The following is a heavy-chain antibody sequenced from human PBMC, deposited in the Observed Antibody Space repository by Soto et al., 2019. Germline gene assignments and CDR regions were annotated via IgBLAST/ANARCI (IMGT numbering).Heavy chain of an antibody. CDR3: ARDCSSTSCYHHDAFEI. CDR1: GYTFTSYG. J-gene: IGHJ3*02. Sequence: ASVKVSCKASGYTFTSYGISWVRQAPGQGLEWMGWISAYNGNTNYAQKLQGRVTMTTDTSTSTAYMELRSLRSDDTAVYYCARDCSSTSCYHHDAFEIWGQGTMVTVSS. CDR2: ISAYNGNT. V-gene: IGHV1-18*01. D-gene: IGHD2-2*01.